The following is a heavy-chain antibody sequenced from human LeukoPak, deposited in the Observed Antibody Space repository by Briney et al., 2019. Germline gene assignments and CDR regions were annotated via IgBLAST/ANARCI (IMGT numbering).Heavy chain of an antibody. Sequence: SETLSLTCTVSGGSISSYYWSWIRQPPGKGLEWIGYKYYSGSTNYNPSLKSRVTVSVDTSKKQFSLKLTPVTAADTAVHYCARVVIGSGWQAGTFDIWGQGTMVTVSS. D-gene: IGHD6-19*01. CDR1: GGSISSYY. V-gene: IGHV4-59*01. CDR2: KYYSGST. CDR3: ARVVIGSGWQAGTFDI. J-gene: IGHJ3*02.